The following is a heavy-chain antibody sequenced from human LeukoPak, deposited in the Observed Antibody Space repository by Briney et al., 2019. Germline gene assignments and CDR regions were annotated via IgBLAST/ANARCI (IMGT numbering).Heavy chain of an antibody. D-gene: IGHD3-16*01. CDR3: ARGDY. J-gene: IGHJ4*02. Sequence: PGGSLRLSCAASGFTFSSFGMSWVRQAPGKGLEWVSAISSTGGTAYYADSVKGRFTISRDNSKNTLYLQMNSLRAEDTAVYYCARGDYWGQGTLVTVSS. CDR1: GFTFSSFG. CDR2: ISSTGGTA. V-gene: IGHV3-23*01.